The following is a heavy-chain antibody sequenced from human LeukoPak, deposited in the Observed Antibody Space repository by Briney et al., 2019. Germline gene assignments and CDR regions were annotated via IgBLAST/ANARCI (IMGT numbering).Heavy chain of an antibody. J-gene: IGHJ4*02. D-gene: IGHD6-13*01. CDR3: AKSEVRYSSSWYDY. CDR1: GFTFSSYA. V-gene: IGHV3-23*01. CDR2: ISGSGGST. Sequence: GGSLRLSCAASGFTFSSYAMSWVRQAPGKGLEWVSAISGSGGSTYYADSVKGRFTISRDNSKNTLYLQMNSLRAEDTAVYYCAKSEVRYSSSWYDYWGRGTLVTVSS.